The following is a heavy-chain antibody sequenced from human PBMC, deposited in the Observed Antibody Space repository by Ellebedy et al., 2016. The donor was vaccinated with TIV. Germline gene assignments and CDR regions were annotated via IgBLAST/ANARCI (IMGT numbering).Heavy chain of an antibody. CDR1: AFPFSDFY. J-gene: IGHJ4*02. Sequence: PGGSLRLSCAASAFPFSDFYMSWIRQAPGKGLEWVSYISNSGGTIYYADSVRGRFTVSRDNAKKTLYLHMDSLRAEDTAVYYCARDLCWGKCSGGNHLIDFWGQGTLVTVSS. V-gene: IGHV3-11*01. CDR2: ISNSGGTI. D-gene: IGHD2-15*01. CDR3: ARDLCWGKCSGGNHLIDF.